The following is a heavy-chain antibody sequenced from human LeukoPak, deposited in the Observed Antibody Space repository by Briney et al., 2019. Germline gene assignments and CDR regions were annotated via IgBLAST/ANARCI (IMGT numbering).Heavy chain of an antibody. J-gene: IGHJ4*02. CDR1: GGSISSYY. CDR2: IYYSGNT. CDR3: ARLEGGSGWSDY. Sequence: SETLSLTCTVSGGSISSYYWSWIRQPPGKGLEWIGYIYYSGNTNYNPSLKSRVTMTRDTSTSTVYMELSSLRSEDTAVYYCARLEGGSGWSDYWGQGTLVTVSS. V-gene: IGHV4-59*01. D-gene: IGHD6-19*01.